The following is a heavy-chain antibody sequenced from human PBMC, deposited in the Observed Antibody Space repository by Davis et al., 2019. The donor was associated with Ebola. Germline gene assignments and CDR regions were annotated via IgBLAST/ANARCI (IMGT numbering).Heavy chain of an antibody. J-gene: IGHJ5*02. CDR1: GGSINSYY. Sequence: SETLSLTCTVSGGSINSYYWSWIRQPPGKGLEWIGEIYHSGATNYNPSLRGRVTISLDKSKNQFSLEVTSVTAADTALNFCARGNYGDYGYFDPWGHGILVTVSS. CDR3: ARGNYGDYGYFDP. CDR2: IYHSGAT. V-gene: IGHV4-34*01. D-gene: IGHD4-17*01.